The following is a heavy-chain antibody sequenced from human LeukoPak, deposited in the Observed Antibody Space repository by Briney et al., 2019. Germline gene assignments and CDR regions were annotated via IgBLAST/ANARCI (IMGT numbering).Heavy chain of an antibody. V-gene: IGHV4-38-2*02. CDR3: ARCLGFLIGSSWYPDAFDI. CDR1: GYSISSGYF. CDR2: VYHVGTT. Sequence: SETLSLTCTVSGYSISSGYFWGWIRQPPGKGLEWIGVYHVGTTDYNPSLKSRVTISVDRSKNQMSLKLSSVTAADTAVHYCARCLGFLIGSSWYPDAFDIWGQGTMVTVSS. J-gene: IGHJ3*02. D-gene: IGHD6-13*01.